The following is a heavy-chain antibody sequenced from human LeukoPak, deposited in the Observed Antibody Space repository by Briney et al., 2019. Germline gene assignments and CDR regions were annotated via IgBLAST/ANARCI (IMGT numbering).Heavy chain of an antibody. D-gene: IGHD3-22*01. CDR3: ASTPNGYYYDSSGYYEDY. CDR1: GGSISSGSYY. CDR2: IYTSGST. V-gene: IGHV4-61*02. Sequence: PSETLSLTCTVSGGSISSGSYYWTWIRQPAGKGLEWIGRIYTSGSTNNNPSLKSRVTISVDTSKNQFSLKLSSVTAADTAVYYCASTPNGYYYDSSGYYEDYWGQGTLVTVSS. J-gene: IGHJ4*02.